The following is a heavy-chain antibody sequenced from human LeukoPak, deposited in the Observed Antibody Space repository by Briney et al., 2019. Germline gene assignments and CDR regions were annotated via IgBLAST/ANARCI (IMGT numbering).Heavy chain of an antibody. CDR2: IKQDGSEK. J-gene: IGHJ1*01. Sequence: PGGSLRLSCAASGFTFSSYWMSWVRQAPGKGLEWVANIKQDGSEKYYVDSVKGRFTISRDNAKNSLYLQMNSLRAEDTAVYYCAREPPGGYSSSWYLTTYFQHWGQGTLVTVSS. CDR3: AREPPGGYSSSWYLTTYFQH. CDR1: GFTFSSYW. V-gene: IGHV3-7*01. D-gene: IGHD6-13*01.